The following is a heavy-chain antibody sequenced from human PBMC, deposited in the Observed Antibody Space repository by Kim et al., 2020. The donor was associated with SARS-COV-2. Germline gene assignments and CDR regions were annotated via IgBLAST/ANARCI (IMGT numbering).Heavy chain of an antibody. V-gene: IGHV3-21*01. CDR3: ASSIAVGY. CDR2: SSYI. Sequence: SSYISYADSVKGRFTISRDNAKNSLYLQMNSLRAEDTAVYYCASSIAVGYWGQGTLVTVSS. J-gene: IGHJ4*02. D-gene: IGHD6-19*01.